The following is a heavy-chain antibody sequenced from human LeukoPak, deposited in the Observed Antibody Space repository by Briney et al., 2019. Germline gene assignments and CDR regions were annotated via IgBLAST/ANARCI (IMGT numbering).Heavy chain of an antibody. Sequence: PGGSLRLSCATSGFTFSSYAMSWVRQAPGKGLEWVSAISGSGGSTYYADSVKGRFTISRDNSKNTLYLQMNSLRAEDTAVYYCARDRVRGTGTIGYWGQGTLVTVSS. J-gene: IGHJ4*02. D-gene: IGHD1-1*01. CDR3: ARDRVRGTGTIGY. CDR1: GFTFSSYA. CDR2: ISGSGGST. V-gene: IGHV3-23*01.